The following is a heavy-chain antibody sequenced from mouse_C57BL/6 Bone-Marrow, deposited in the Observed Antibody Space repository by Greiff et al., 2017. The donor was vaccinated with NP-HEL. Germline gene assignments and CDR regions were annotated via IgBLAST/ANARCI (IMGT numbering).Heavy chain of an antibody. V-gene: IGHV5-4*01. CDR3: ARDDGYYPWYFDV. D-gene: IGHD2-3*01. J-gene: IGHJ1*03. CDR1: GFTFTSYA. Sequence: DVMLVESGGGLVKPGGSLKLSCAASGFTFTSYAMSWVRQTPEKRLEWVATISDGGSYTYYPDNVKGRFTISRDNAKNNLYLQMSNLKSEDTAMYYCARDDGYYPWYFDVWGKGTTVTVSS. CDR2: ISDGGSYT.